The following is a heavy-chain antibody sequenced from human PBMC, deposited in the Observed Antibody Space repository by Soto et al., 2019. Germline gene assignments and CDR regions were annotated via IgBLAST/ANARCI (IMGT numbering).Heavy chain of an antibody. V-gene: IGHV1-18*01. Sequence: ASVKVSCKASGYTFTSYGISWVRQAPGQGLEWMGWISAYNGNTNYSQKFQGRVTITRDTSASTAYMELSSLRSEDTAVYYCAIIRGSGSYGNWFDPWGQGTLVTVSS. J-gene: IGHJ5*02. CDR2: ISAYNGNT. CDR1: GYTFTSYG. D-gene: IGHD3-10*01. CDR3: AIIRGSGSYGNWFDP.